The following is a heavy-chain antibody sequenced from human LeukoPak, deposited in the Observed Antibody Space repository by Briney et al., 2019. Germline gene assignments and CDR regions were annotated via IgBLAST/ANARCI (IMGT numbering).Heavy chain of an antibody. CDR1: GFIFTNYA. CDR3: ANFEGSSQAFHL. V-gene: IGHV3-30*18. D-gene: IGHD6-13*01. J-gene: IGHJ3*01. Sequence: GGSLRLSCVASGFIFTNYAMHWVRKAPGKGLEWVASILYDGSKKYYADSVKGRFSIYRDNSNYTLFLQMTSLRADDTAVYYCANFEGSSQAFHLWGQGTLVTVSS. CDR2: ILYDGSKK.